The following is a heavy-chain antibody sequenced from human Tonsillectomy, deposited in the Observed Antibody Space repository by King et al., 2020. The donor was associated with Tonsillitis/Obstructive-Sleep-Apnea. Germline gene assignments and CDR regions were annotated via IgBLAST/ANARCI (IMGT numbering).Heavy chain of an antibody. D-gene: IGHD2-21*01. CDR1: GFSLTTNGVA. J-gene: IGHJ4*02. Sequence: TLKESGPTLVKPTQTLTLTCTFSGFSLTTNGVAVGWIRQPPGKALGCLALIYWDDVWRFSPSLKSRLSIARDTAKNQVVLTMTNMDPADTATYFCAHRRCCGGDCHYFDYWGQGTLVTVSS. V-gene: IGHV2-5*02. CDR2: IYWDDVW. CDR3: AHRRCCGGDCHYFDY.